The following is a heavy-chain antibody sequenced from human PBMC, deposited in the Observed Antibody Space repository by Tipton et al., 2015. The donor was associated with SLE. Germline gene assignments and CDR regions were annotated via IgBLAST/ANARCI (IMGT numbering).Heavy chain of an antibody. CDR2: IYYSGST. CDR3: ARTPVDYYDSSGYPLGFAY. Sequence: TLSLTCTVSGGSIGSSRYFWGWIRQPPGKGLEWIGYIYYSGSTNYNPSLKSRVTISVDTSKNQFSLTLCSVTAADTAVYYCARTPVDYYDSSGYPLGFAYWGQGTLVTVSS. J-gene: IGHJ4*02. D-gene: IGHD3-22*01. CDR1: GGSIGSSRYF. V-gene: IGHV4-61*05.